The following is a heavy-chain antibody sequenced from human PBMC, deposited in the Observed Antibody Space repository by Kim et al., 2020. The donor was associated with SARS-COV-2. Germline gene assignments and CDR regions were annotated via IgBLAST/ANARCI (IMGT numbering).Heavy chain of an antibody. CDR3: ARGLGAAAGNWFDP. J-gene: IGHJ5*02. Sequence: NPSLKSRVTISVDTSKNQSSLKLSSVTAADTDVYYCARGLGAAAGNWFDPWGQGTLVTVSS. V-gene: IGHV4-34*01. D-gene: IGHD6-13*01.